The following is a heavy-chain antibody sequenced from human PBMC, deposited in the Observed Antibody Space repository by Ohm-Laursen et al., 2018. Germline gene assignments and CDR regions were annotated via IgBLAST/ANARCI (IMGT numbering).Heavy chain of an antibody. CDR2: ISNNGAGT. CDR1: GFTFSSDT. Sequence: GSLRLSCAAPGFTFSSDTMSWVRQAPGKGLEWVSSISNNGAGTYYADSVKGRFTIPRDNSKNTLYLQMNSLRAEDTAIYYCVKGRLAGAFDYWGQGTLVTVSS. D-gene: IGHD2-15*01. V-gene: IGHV3-23*01. J-gene: IGHJ4*02. CDR3: VKGRLAGAFDY.